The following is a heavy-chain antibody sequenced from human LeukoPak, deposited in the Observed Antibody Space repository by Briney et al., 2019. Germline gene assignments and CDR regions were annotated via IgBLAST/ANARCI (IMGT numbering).Heavy chain of an antibody. J-gene: IGHJ4*02. CDR3: ASSYSGSYFDY. CDR1: GFTFSDYY. CDR2: ISSSGSII. D-gene: IGHD1-26*01. V-gene: IGHV3-11*01. Sequence: GGSLRHSCAASGFTFSDYYMSWIRQAPGKGLEWVSYISSSGSIIYYADSVKGRFTISRDNAKNSLYLQMNSLRAEDTAVYYCASSYSGSYFDYWGQGTLVTVSS.